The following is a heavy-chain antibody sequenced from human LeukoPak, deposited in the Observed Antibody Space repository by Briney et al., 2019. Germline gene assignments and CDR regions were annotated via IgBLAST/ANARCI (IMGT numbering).Heavy chain of an antibody. Sequence: PSETLSLTCTVSGYSITSGYNWGWIRQSPGTGLEWIGNIYHTGSTYYNPSLKSRVTISVDTSKNQFSLKLSSVTAADTAVYYCATNIPTPTTSPPLGYWGQGTLVTVSS. CDR1: GYSITSGYN. J-gene: IGHJ4*02. V-gene: IGHV4-38-2*02. D-gene: IGHD1-26*01. CDR3: ATNIPTPTTSPPLGY. CDR2: IYHTGST.